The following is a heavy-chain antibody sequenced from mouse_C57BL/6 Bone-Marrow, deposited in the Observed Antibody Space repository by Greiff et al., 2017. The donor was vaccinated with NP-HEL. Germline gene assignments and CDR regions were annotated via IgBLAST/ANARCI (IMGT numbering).Heavy chain of an antibody. CDR2: IRNKANNHAT. J-gene: IGHJ3*01. CDR1: GFTFSDAW. CDR3: TSKNYYGSSPWFAY. V-gene: IGHV6-6*01. Sequence: EVKLQESGGGLVQPGGSMKLSCAASGFTFSDAWMDWVRQSPEKGLEWVAEIRNKANNHATYYAESVKGRFTISRDDSKSSVYLQMNSLRAEDTGIYYCTSKNYYGSSPWFAYWGQGTLVTVSA. D-gene: IGHD1-1*01.